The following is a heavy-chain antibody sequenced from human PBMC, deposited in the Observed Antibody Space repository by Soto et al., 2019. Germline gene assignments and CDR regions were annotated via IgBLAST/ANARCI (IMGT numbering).Heavy chain of an antibody. D-gene: IGHD2-2*01. J-gene: IGHJ2*01. Sequence: EVQLLESGGGLVQPGGSLRLSCVGSGFTFINYAMNCVRQTPGKGLEWVSTISGGGDRTFDADTVKGRFTIPRDYSNDTVNLQMNSLRADATVVYYFARKVLISTSRPDGWYFAMWCRGTLVTVSS. CDR3: ARKVLISTSRPDGWYFAM. V-gene: IGHV3-23*01. CDR2: ISGGGDRT. CDR1: GFTFINYA.